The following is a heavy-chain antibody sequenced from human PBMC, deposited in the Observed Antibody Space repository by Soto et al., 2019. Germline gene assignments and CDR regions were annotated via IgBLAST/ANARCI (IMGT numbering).Heavy chain of an antibody. D-gene: IGHD3-22*01. J-gene: IGHJ4*02. Sequence: ASVKVSCKVSGYTLTELSMHWVRHAPGKGLEWMGGFDPEDGETIYAQKFQGRVTMIEDTSTDTAYMELSSLRSEDTAVYYCATVGSSGYYSYWGQGTLVTVSS. CDR2: FDPEDGET. CDR3: ATVGSSGYYSY. V-gene: IGHV1-24*01. CDR1: GYTLTELS.